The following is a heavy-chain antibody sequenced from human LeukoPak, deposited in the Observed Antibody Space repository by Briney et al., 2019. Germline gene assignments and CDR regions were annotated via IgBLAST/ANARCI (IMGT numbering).Heavy chain of an antibody. D-gene: IGHD6-13*01. Sequence: GGSLRLSCAASGFTFSSYWMSWIRQAPGKGLEWVSYISSSGGTIYYADSVKGRFTISRDNAKNSLYLQMNSLRAEDTAVYYCASSWKYGMDVWGQGTTVTVSS. V-gene: IGHV3-11*01. CDR1: GFTFSSYW. CDR2: ISSSGGTI. CDR3: ASSWKYGMDV. J-gene: IGHJ6*02.